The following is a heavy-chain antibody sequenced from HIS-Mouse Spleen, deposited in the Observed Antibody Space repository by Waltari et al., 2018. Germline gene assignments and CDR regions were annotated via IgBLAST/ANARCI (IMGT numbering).Heavy chain of an antibody. D-gene: IGHD6-13*01. CDR2: IYYSGST. J-gene: IGHJ2*01. Sequence: QLQLQESGPGLVKPSETLSLTCTVSGGSISSSSYYWGWIRQPPGKGLEWSGSIYYSGSTHYNPSLKGRVTISVDTSKNQFSLKLSSVTAADTAVYYCAREIPYSSSWYDWYFDLWGRGTLVTVSS. CDR3: AREIPYSSSWYDWYFDL. CDR1: GGSISSSSYY. V-gene: IGHV4-39*07.